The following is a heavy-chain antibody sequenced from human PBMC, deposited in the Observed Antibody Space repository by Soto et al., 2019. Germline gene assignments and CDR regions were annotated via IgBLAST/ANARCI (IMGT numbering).Heavy chain of an antibody. CDR2: IYHSGST. J-gene: IGHJ4*02. D-gene: IGHD4-4*01. CDR1: SGSISSSNW. CDR3: ASKGSYRHFDY. V-gene: IGHV4-4*02. Sequence: SETLSLTCAVSSGSISSSNWWSWVRQPPGKGLEWIGEIYHSGSTNYNPSLKSRVTISVDKSKNQFSLKLSSVTAADTAVYYCASKGSYRHFDYWGQGTLVTAPQ.